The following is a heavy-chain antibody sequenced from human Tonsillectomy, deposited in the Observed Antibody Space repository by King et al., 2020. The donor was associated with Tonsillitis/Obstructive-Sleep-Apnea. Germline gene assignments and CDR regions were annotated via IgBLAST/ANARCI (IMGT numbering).Heavy chain of an antibody. CDR1: GFTFSISA. J-gene: IGHJ6*03. CDR3: AGGHGFGVVIIFYYYMDV. V-gene: IGHV3-30*01. Sequence: VQLVESGGGVVQPGRSLRLSCAASGFTFSISAMHWVRQAPGKGLEWVAVISYDGSNKYYADSVKGRFTISRDNSKNTLYLQMNSLRAEDTAVYYCAGGHGFGVVIIFYYYMDVWGKGTTVTVSS. CDR2: ISYDGSNK. D-gene: IGHD3-3*01.